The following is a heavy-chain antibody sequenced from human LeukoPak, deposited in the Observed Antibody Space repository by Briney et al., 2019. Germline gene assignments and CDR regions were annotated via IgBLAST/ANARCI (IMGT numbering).Heavy chain of an antibody. J-gene: IGHJ3*02. CDR2: IYFSET. CDR1: GASFSDTTYY. Sequence: SETLSLTCTVSGASFSDTTYYWAWFRQPPGKGLEWIASIYFSETKYNPPLKSRITVSGDTSKNQFSLKLTSVTATDTAVYYCASPSKLVLSRGAFDIWGQGTMVTVSA. V-gene: IGHV4-39*01. CDR3: ASPSKLVLSRGAFDI. D-gene: IGHD3-10*01.